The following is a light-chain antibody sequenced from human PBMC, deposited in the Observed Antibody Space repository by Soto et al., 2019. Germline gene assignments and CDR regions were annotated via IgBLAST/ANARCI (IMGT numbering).Light chain of an antibody. Sequence: EIVMTQSPGSLSVSPGERATLSCRASQSVSSNLAWYQQKLGQAPRLLIYGASTRATGIPARFSGSGSGTEFTLTISSLQSEDFAVYYCQQYNNWPLWTFGQGTKVEIK. CDR1: QSVSSN. J-gene: IGKJ1*01. CDR3: QQYNNWPLWT. V-gene: IGKV3-15*01. CDR2: GAS.